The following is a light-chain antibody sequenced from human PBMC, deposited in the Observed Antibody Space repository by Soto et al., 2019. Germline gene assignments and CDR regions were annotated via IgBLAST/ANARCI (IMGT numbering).Light chain of an antibody. CDR2: DVI. CDR1: SSDVGAYNY. V-gene: IGLV2-14*03. CDR3: SSYTTSSTQV. Sequence: QSALTQPASVSGSPGQSITISCTGTSSDVGAYNYVSWYQQHPGRAPKLMIYDVINRPSGVSNRFSGSKSGNTASLTISGLQAEDEADYYCSSYTTSSTQVFGTGTKVTGL. J-gene: IGLJ1*01.